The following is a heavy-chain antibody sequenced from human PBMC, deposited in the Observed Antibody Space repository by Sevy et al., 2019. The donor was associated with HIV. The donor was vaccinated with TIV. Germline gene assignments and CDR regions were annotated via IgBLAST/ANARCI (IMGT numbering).Heavy chain of an antibody. V-gene: IGHV3-7*03. CDR3: ASRRYYHASSGYYRRYYFDY. D-gene: IGHD3-22*01. J-gene: IGHJ4*02. Sequence: GSLRLSCAASGFTFSSYWMSWVRQAPGKGLEWVANIKQDGSEKYYVDSVKGRFTISRDNAKNSLYLQMNSLRAEDTAVYYCASRRYYHASSGYYRRYYFDYWGQGTLVTISS. CDR1: GFTFSSYW. CDR2: IKQDGSEK.